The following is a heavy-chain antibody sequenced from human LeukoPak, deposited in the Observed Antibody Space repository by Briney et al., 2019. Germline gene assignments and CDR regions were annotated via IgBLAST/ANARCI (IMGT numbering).Heavy chain of an antibody. CDR3: ARAPTSISNPYYFDY. D-gene: IGHD6-6*01. CDR1: GYSFTNFW. J-gene: IGHJ4*02. V-gene: IGHV5-51*01. CDR2: IYPGDSGT. Sequence: GESLKISCKASGYSFTNFWIGWVRQMPGKGLEWMGIIYPGDSGTRYSPSFQGQVTISADRSITTADLQWSSLKASDSAMYYCARAPTSISNPYYFDYWGQGTLVTVSS.